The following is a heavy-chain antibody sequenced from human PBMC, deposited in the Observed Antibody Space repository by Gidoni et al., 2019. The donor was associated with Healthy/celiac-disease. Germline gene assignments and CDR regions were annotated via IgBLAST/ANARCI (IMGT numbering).Heavy chain of an antibody. J-gene: IGHJ4*02. Sequence: QVQLVQSGAEVKKPGSSVKVSCKASGGTFSSYTISWVRQAPGQGLEWMGRIIPILGIANYAQKFQGRVTITADKSTSTAYMELSSLRSEETAVYYCARGNGDPRRGYFDYWGQGTLVTVSS. V-gene: IGHV1-69*02. CDR2: IIPILGIA. CDR1: GGTFSSYT. CDR3: ARGNGDPRRGYFDY. D-gene: IGHD4-17*01.